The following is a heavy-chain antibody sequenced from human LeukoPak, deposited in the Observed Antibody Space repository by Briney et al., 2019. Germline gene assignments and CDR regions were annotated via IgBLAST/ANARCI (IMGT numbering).Heavy chain of an antibody. CDR3: ARVYRYYYTDV. CDR1: GGSISSYY. J-gene: IGHJ6*03. V-gene: IGHV4-59*01. CDR2: IYYSGST. Sequence: PSETLSLTCTVSGGSISSYYWSWIRQPPGKGLEWIGYIYYSGSTNYNPSLKSRVTISVDTSKNQFSLKLSSVTAADTAVYYCARVYRYYYTDVWGKGTTVTVSS. D-gene: IGHD2-2*02.